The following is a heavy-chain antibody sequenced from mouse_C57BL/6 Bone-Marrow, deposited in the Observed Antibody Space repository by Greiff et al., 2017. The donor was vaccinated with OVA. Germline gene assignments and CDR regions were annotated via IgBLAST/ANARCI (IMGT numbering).Heavy chain of an antibody. CDR2: IYPRSGNT. Sequence: VKLQESGAELARPGASVKLSCKASGYTFTSYGISWVKQRTGQGLEWIGEIYPRSGNTYYNEKFKGKATLTADKSSSTAYMELRSLTSEDSAVYFCARRDYDYDEFAYWGQGTLVTVSA. CDR3: ARRDYDYDEFAY. CDR1: GYTFTSYG. J-gene: IGHJ3*01. D-gene: IGHD2-4*01. V-gene: IGHV1-81*01.